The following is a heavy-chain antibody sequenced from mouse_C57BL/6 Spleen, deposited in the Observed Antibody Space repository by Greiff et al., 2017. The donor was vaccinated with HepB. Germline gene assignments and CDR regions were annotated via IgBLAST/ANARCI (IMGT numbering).Heavy chain of an antibody. CDR1: GFTFSSYG. J-gene: IGHJ2*01. D-gene: IGHD2-1*01. Sequence: EVMLVESGGDLVKPGGSLKLSCAASGFTFSSYGMSWVRQTPDKRLEWVATISSGGSYTYYPDSVKGRFTISRDNAKNTLYLQMSSLKSEDTAMYYCARQLLWSYFDYWGQGTTLTVSS. CDR3: ARQLLWSYFDY. V-gene: IGHV5-6*01. CDR2: ISSGGSYT.